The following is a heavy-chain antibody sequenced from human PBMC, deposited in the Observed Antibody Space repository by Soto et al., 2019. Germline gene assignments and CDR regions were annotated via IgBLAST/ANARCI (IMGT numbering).Heavy chain of an antibody. D-gene: IGHD3-10*01. CDR1: GGSISSGDYY. Sequence: SETLSLTCTVSGGSISSGDYYWSWIRQPPGKGLEWIGYIYYSGSTYYNPSLKSRVTISVDTSKNQFSLKLSSVTAADTAVYYCARGTYYYGSGSFPYGMDVWGQGTTVTVS. J-gene: IGHJ6*02. CDR3: ARGTYYYGSGSFPYGMDV. CDR2: IYYSGST. V-gene: IGHV4-30-4*01.